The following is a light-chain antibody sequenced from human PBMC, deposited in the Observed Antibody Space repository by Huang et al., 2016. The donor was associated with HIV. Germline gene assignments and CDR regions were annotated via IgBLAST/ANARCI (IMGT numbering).Light chain of an antibody. CDR2: DAS. J-gene: IGKJ5*01. CDR3: QQRNNWIT. CDR1: QSVSSF. Sequence: EIVLTQSPATLSLSPGERATLSCRASQSVSSFLAWYQQKPGQAPRLLIHDASNRATGIPARFSGSGCGTDLTLTISSLEPEDFAIYYCQQRNNWITFGQGTRLEIK. V-gene: IGKV3-11*01.